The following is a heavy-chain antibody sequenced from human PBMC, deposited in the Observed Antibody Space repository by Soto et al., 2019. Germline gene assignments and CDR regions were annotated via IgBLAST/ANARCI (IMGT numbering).Heavy chain of an antibody. V-gene: IGHV3-48*01. J-gene: IGHJ6*03. CDR3: ARPPSSGDYYYYMDV. Sequence: GGSLILSCAASGFTFSSYSMNWVRQAPGKGQEWVSYISSSSSTIYYADSVKGRFTISRDNAKNSLYLQMNSLRAEDTAVYYCARPPSSGDYYYYMDVWGKGTTVTVSS. CDR1: GFTFSSYS. CDR2: ISSSSSTI. D-gene: IGHD6-6*01.